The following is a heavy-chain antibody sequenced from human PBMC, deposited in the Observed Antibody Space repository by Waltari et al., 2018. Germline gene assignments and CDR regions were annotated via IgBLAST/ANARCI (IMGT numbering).Heavy chain of an antibody. J-gene: IGHJ1*01. V-gene: IGHV1-8*01. CDR3: ACFDWFRPFQH. D-gene: IGHD3-9*01. CDR1: GYTFTSYD. Sequence: QVQLVQSGAEVKKPGASVKVSCKASGYTFTSYDINWVRQATGQGLEWMGWMNPNSVNTGYAQKFQGRVTMTRNTSISTAYMELSSLRSEAPAVYYCACFDWFRPFQHWGQGTLVTVSS. CDR2: MNPNSVNT.